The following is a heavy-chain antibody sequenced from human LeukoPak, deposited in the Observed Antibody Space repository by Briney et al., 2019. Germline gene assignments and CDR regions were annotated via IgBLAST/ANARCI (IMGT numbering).Heavy chain of an antibody. J-gene: IGHJ5*02. Sequence: GGSLRLSCAASGFTFDDYAMHWVRQAPGKGLEWVSGISWNGGSIGYADSVKGRFTISRDNAKNSLYLQMNSLRAEDTALYYCANDMGPTVVTPYWFDPWGQGTLVTVSS. V-gene: IGHV3-9*01. CDR2: ISWNGGSI. CDR3: ANDMGPTVVTPYWFDP. D-gene: IGHD4-23*01. CDR1: GFTFDDYA.